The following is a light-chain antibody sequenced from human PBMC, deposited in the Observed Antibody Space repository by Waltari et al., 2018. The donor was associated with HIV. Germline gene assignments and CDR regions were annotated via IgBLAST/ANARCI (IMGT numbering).Light chain of an antibody. CDR2: GSS. J-gene: IGKJ1*01. Sequence: IILTQPPRTLSLSAGERAALSCRASQSVTSNFLAWYQHKPGQSPRLLIHGSSRRATGIPDRFSGSGSGTDFTLTISRLEPADFAVYYCQHYDTFGQGTRVEIK. CDR1: QSVTSNF. CDR3: QHYDT. V-gene: IGKV3-20*01.